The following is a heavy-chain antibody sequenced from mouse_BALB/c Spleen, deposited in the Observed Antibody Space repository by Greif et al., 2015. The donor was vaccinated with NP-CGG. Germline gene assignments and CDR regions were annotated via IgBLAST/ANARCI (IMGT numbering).Heavy chain of an antibody. CDR3: ARLLYRPYSFDY. D-gene: IGHD2-14*01. J-gene: IGHJ2*02. CDR2: ISSGGSYT. CDR1: GFTFSSYG. Sequence: EGKLVESGGDLVKPGGSLKLSCAASGFTFSSYGMSWVRQTPDKRLEWVATISSGGSYTCYPDSVKGRFTISRDNAKNSLYLQMSSLKSEVTAMYYCARLLYRPYSFDYCGQGTSLTVSS. V-gene: IGHV5-6*01.